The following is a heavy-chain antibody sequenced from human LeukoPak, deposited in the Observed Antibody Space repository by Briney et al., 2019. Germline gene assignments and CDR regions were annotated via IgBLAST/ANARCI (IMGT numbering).Heavy chain of an antibody. J-gene: IGHJ6*02. CDR1: GYTFTGYY. D-gene: IGHD2-2*01. CDR2: INPNSGGT. Sequence: GASVNVSCKASGYTFTGYYMHWVRQAPGQGLEWMGWINPNSGGTNYAQKFQGRVTMTRDTSISTAYMELSRLRSDDTAVYYCARDYCGSSTSCYRYYYYGMDVWGQGTTVTVSS. CDR3: ARDYCGSSTSCYRYYYYGMDV. V-gene: IGHV1-2*02.